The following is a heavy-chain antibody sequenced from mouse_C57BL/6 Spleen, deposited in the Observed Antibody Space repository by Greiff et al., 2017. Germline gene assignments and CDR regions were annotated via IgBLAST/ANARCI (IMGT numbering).Heavy chain of an antibody. Sequence: QVQLQQSGAELVRPGTSVKVSCKASGYAFTNYLIEWVKQRPGQGLEWIGVINPGRGGTNYNEKFKGKATLTADKSSSTAYMQLSSLTSEDSAVYFCARSGDYDEYAMDYWGQGTSVTVSS. CDR1: GYAFTNYL. V-gene: IGHV1-54*01. CDR3: ARSGDYDEYAMDY. J-gene: IGHJ4*01. D-gene: IGHD2-4*01. CDR2: INPGRGGT.